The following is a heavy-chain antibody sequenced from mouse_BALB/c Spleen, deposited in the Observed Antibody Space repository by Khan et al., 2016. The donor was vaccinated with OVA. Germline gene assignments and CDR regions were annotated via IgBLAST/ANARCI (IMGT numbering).Heavy chain of an antibody. CDR1: GYSITSDYA. CDR3: ARSVTITTVVATDFDY. CDR2: ISYSGRT. Sequence: EVQLQESGPGLVKPSQSLSLTCTVTGYSITSDYAWNWIRQFPGNKLEWMGYISYSGRTSYNPSLKSRISITRDNSKNQCFLQLNSVTTEDTATYYGARSVTITTVVATDFDYWGQGTTLTVSS. D-gene: IGHD1-1*01. V-gene: IGHV3-2*02. J-gene: IGHJ2*01.